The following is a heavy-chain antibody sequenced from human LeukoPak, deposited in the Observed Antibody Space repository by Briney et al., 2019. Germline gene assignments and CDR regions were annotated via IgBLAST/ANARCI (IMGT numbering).Heavy chain of an antibody. J-gene: IGHJ4*02. CDR3: ARLADYDSSGYFDY. Sequence: GGSLILSCAASGFTFSSYWMIWVRQAPGKGLEWVANIRQDGSEKYYVASVRGRFTISRDNAKNSLYLQTNSLRREDTAVYYCARLADYDSSGYFDYWGQGTLVTVSS. CDR2: IRQDGSEK. V-gene: IGHV3-7*01. D-gene: IGHD3-22*01. CDR1: GFTFSSYW.